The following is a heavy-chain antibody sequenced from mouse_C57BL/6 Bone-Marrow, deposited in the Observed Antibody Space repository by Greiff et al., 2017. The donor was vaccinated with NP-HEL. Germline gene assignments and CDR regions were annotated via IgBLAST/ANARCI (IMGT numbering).Heavy chain of an antibody. CDR1: GFNINDYY. V-gene: IGHV14-2*01. CDR3: ARLDY. CDR2: IDPEDGET. Sequence: VQLQQSGAELVKPGASVTLSCTASGFNINDYYMHWVKQRPEQGLEWIGRIDPEDGETKYAPKFPGKATITADTSSNTDYLQLSSLTSEDTAVYYWARLDYWGQGTTLTVSS. J-gene: IGHJ2*01.